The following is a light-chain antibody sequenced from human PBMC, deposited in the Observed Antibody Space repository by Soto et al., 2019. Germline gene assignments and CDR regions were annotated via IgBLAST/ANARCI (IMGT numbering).Light chain of an antibody. CDR1: QGIGNH. CDR2: AAS. Sequence: IRMTQSPSSLSASIGDRVTITCRASQGIGNHLAWHQQKPGKPPKVLIYAASTLQSGVPSRFSGSGSGTDFTLTISSLQPEDVATYYCQKYNSDPEAFGPGTKVDIK. J-gene: IGKJ3*01. CDR3: QKYNSDPEA. V-gene: IGKV1-27*01.